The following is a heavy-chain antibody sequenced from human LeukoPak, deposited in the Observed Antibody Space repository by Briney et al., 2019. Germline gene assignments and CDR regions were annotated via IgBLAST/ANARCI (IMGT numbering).Heavy chain of an antibody. CDR2: IYYSGST. CDR3: ASTGSSWYYFDY. D-gene: IGHD6-13*01. V-gene: IGHV4-30-4*08. J-gene: IGHJ4*02. CDR1: GGSISSGDYY. Sequence: SQTLSLTCTVSGGSISSGDYYWSWIRQPPGKGLEWIGYIYYSGSTYYNPSLKSRVTISVDTSKNQFSLKLSSVTAADTAVYYCASTGSSWYYFDYWGQGTLATVSS.